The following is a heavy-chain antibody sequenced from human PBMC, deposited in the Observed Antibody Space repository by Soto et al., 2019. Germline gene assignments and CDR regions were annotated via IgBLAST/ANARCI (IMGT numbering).Heavy chain of an antibody. D-gene: IGHD2-15*01. J-gene: IGHJ4*02. Sequence: QVQLVQSGAEVRKPGASVKVSCKASGYTFTSYDIHWVRQATGQGLEWMGWMNPNSGNTGYAQKFQGRVTMTRNTSIDTAYMELSSLRSEDTAVYYCTRGRPYCSGDNCGDFDYWAQGTLVTVSS. CDR1: GYTFTSYD. V-gene: IGHV1-8*01. CDR3: TRGRPYCSGDNCGDFDY. CDR2: MNPNSGNT.